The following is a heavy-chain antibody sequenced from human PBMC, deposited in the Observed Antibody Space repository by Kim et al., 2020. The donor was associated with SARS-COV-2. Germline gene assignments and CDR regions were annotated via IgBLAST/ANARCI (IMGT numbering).Heavy chain of an antibody. Sequence: SETLSPTCTVSGGSISSSSYYWGWIRQPPGKGLEWIGSIYYSGSTYYNPSLKSRVTISVDTSKNQFFLKLSSVTAADTAVYYCARQIEGRCGELFHFDYWGQGTLVTVSS. D-gene: IGHD3-10*01. V-gene: IGHV4-39*01. CDR3: ARQIEGRCGELFHFDY. J-gene: IGHJ4*02. CDR1: GGSISSSSYY. CDR2: IYYSGST.